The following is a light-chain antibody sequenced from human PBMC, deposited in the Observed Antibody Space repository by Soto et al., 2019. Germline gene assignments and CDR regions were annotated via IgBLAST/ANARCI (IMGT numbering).Light chain of an antibody. CDR2: GAS. CDR3: QLYGSSPLT. J-gene: IGKJ4*01. V-gene: IGKV3-20*01. Sequence: EIVLTQSPGTLSLSPGERATLSCRASQSVFINYLAWYHQKPGQAPRLLIYGASTSATGIPDRFSGSGSGTDFTLTISRLEPEDFAVYYCQLYGSSPLTFGGGTKVEIK. CDR1: QSVFINY.